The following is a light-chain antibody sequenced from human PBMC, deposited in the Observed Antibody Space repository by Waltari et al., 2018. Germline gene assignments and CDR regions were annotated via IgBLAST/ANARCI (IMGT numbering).Light chain of an antibody. V-gene: IGKV1-12*01. CDR1: QGISNH. Sequence: DIQMTQSPSSVSASVGDRVTITCLASQGISNHLAWYQQKPGKAPKFLIYAASTLQSGVPSRFSGSGSGTEFTLTISDLQPEDFATYFCQQGNNFPPTFGQGTEVEI. J-gene: IGKJ1*01. CDR2: AAS. CDR3: QQGNNFPPT.